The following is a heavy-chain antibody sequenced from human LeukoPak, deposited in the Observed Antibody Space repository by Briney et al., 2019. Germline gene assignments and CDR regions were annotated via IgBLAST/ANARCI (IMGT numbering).Heavy chain of an antibody. CDR2: ISSSGGST. CDR3: AKVVGATTRGYFDY. CDR1: GFTFSSYA. Sequence: GGSLRPSCAASGFTFSSYAMSWVRQAPGKGLEWVSTISSSGGSTYYADSVKGRFTISRDNSKNTLYLQMNSLRAEDTAVYYCAKVVGATTRGYFDYWGQGTLVTVSS. V-gene: IGHV3-23*01. D-gene: IGHD1-26*01. J-gene: IGHJ4*02.